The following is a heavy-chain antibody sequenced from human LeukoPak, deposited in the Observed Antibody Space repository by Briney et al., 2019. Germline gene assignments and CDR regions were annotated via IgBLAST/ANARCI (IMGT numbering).Heavy chain of an antibody. Sequence: SETLSLTCAVYGGSFSGYYWSWIRQPPGKGLEWIGEINHSGSTNYNPSLKSRVTISVDTSKNQFSLKLSSVTAADTAVYYCARLGHWFDFDYWGQGTLVTVSS. CDR3: ARLGHWFDFDY. V-gene: IGHV4-34*01. CDR1: GGSFSGYY. D-gene: IGHD3-10*01. J-gene: IGHJ4*02. CDR2: INHSGST.